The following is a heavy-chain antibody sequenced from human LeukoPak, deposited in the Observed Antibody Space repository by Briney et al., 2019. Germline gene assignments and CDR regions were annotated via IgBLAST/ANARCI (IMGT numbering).Heavy chain of an antibody. CDR2: IRFKANSYAT. D-gene: IGHD4-17*01. V-gene: IGHV3-72*01. CDR1: GFTFSDYY. J-gene: IGHJ4*02. CDR3: ARIQVGDYFDC. Sequence: PGGSLRLSCVASGFTFSDYYMDWVRQAPGKGLDWVGRIRFKANSYATEYGASVKGRFTISRDDSKNSLYLQMNSLKTEDTAVYYCARIQVGDYFDCWGQGTLVTVSS.